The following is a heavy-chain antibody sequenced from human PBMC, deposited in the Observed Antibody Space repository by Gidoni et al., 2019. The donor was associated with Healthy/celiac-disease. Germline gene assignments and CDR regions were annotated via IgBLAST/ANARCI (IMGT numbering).Heavy chain of an antibody. J-gene: IGHJ5*02. CDR2: IYGDDDK. V-gene: IGHV2-5*02. D-gene: IGHD3-10*01. CDR3: AHSPAITMVRGGSRGHLLKQVSFDP. Sequence: QITLKESGPPLVKPTQTLTLPCTFSGFSLSTRGVGVGWIRPPPGKALEWLALIYGDDDKRYSPSRKSRLTITKDTSKNQVVLTMTNMDPVDTATYYCAHSPAITMVRGGSRGHLLKQVSFDPWGQGTLVTVSS. CDR1: GFSLSTRGVG.